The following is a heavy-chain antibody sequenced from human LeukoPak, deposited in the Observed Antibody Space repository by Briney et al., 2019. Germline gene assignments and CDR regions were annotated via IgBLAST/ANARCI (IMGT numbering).Heavy chain of an antibody. D-gene: IGHD3-16*02. V-gene: IGHV4-39*01. CDR1: GGSISSSSYY. J-gene: IGHJ4*02. CDR3: ARRPLYDYVWGSYRYATFDY. CDR2: IYYSGST. Sequence: SETLSLTCTVPGGSISSSSYYWGWIRQPPGKGLEWIGSIYYSGSTYYNPSLKSRVTISVDTSKNQFSLKLSSVTAADTAVYYCARRPLYDYVWGSYRYATFDYWGQGTLVTVSS.